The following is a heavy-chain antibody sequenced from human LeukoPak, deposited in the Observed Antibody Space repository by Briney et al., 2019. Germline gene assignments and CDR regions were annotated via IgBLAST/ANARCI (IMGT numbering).Heavy chain of an antibody. Sequence: PGGSLRLSCAASGFTFSSYWMSWVRQAPGKGLEWVANIKQDGSEKYYVDSVKGRFTISRDNSKNSLYLQMNSLRTEDTAWYYCAKDMSGYSGLDYWGQGTLVTVSS. D-gene: IGHD5-12*01. CDR3: AKDMSGYSGLDY. CDR1: GFTFSSYW. V-gene: IGHV3-7*03. J-gene: IGHJ4*02. CDR2: IKQDGSEK.